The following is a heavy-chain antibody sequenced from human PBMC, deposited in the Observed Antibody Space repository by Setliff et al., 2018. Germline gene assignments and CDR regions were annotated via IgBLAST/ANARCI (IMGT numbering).Heavy chain of an antibody. CDR3: ARRAFIETITGYCFDL. Sequence: ASVKVSCKASGYTFTDYYIHWVRQAPGQGLEWMGWINPHSGGTSYAQTFQGRVAMTKDSSIRTAYMELTRLTSDDTAVYYCARRAFIETITGYCFDLWGQGTQVTVSS. V-gene: IGHV1-2*02. J-gene: IGHJ4*02. CDR2: INPHSGGT. CDR1: GYTFTDYY. D-gene: IGHD1-20*01.